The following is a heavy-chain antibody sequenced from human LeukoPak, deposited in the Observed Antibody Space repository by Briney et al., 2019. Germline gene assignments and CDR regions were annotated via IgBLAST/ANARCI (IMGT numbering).Heavy chain of an antibody. D-gene: IGHD3-22*01. Sequence: SGPGLVKPSETLSLTCTVSGGSISSSSYYWGWIRQPPGKGLEWIGSIYYSGSTYYNPSLKSRVTISVDTSKNQFSLKLSSVTAADTAVYYCARGFAYYYDSSGYYYARFDYWGQGTLVTVSS. CDR2: IYYSGST. V-gene: IGHV4-39*01. CDR3: ARGFAYYYDSSGYYYARFDY. CDR1: GGSISSSSYY. J-gene: IGHJ4*02.